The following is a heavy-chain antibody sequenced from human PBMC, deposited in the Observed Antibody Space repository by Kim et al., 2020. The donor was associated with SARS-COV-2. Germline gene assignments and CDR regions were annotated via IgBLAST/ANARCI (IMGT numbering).Heavy chain of an antibody. CDR2: IYYSGST. D-gene: IGHD2-2*01. CDR1: GGSISSYY. Sequence: SETLSLTCTVSGGSISSYYWSWIRQPPGKGLEWIGYIYYSGSTNYNPSLKSRVTISVDTSKNQFSLKLSSVTAADTAVYYCASYQLLYNWFDPWGQGTLVTVSS. V-gene: IGHV4-59*13. J-gene: IGHJ5*02. CDR3: ASYQLLYNWFDP.